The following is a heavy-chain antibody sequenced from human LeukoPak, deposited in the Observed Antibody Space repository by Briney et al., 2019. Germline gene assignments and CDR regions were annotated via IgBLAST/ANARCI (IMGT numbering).Heavy chain of an antibody. D-gene: IGHD1-26*01. V-gene: IGHV3-23*01. CDR1: GFTFSSYA. CDR2: ISGSGGST. CDR3: ARDPCSGSYGNYYYYFMDV. Sequence: GGSLRLSCAASGFTFSSYAMSWVRQAPGKGLEWVSAISGSGGSTYYADSVKGRFTISRDNSKNTLYLQMNSLRAEDTAVYYCARDPCSGSYGNYYYYFMDVWGKGTTVTISS. J-gene: IGHJ6*03.